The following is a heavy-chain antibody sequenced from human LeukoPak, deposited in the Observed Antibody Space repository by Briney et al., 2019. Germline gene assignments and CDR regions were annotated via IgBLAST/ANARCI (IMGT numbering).Heavy chain of an antibody. V-gene: IGHV3-49*03. CDR3: TRVLPDSSSWAGFDY. Sequence: PGGSLRLSCTASGFTFGDYAMSWFRQAPGKGLEWVGFIRSKAYGGTTEYAASVKGRFTISRDDSKSIAYLQMNSLKTEDTAVYYCTRVLPDSSSWAGFDYWGQGTLVTVSS. CDR1: GFTFGDYA. D-gene: IGHD6-13*01. J-gene: IGHJ4*02. CDR2: IRSKAYGGTT.